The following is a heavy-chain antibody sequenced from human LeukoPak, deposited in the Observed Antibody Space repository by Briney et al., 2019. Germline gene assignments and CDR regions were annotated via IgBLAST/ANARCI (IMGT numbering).Heavy chain of an antibody. D-gene: IGHD3-22*01. V-gene: IGHV4-59*08. Sequence: PSETLSLTCSVSGASISTYYWSWVRQPPGKGLEWVGYIYYSGSTDYNPSLKSRVTISVDTSKNQFSLKLSSVTAADTAVYYCARHRGVSDDNGYYSGGPFDYWGQGTLVTVSS. CDR2: IYYSGST. CDR3: ARHRGVSDDNGYYSGGPFDY. CDR1: GASISTYY. J-gene: IGHJ4*02.